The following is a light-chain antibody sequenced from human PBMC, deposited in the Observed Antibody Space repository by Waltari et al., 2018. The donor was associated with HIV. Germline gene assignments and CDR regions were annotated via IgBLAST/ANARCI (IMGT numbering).Light chain of an antibody. CDR3: QSYDRSLTGWV. J-gene: IGLJ3*02. Sequence: QSVLTQPPSVSGAPGQRVPISCTGNSFNIGAGYDVHWYQQFRGTAPTLLIHGNTNPPSGVPDRFSGSKSDTTASLAITGLEAEDEADYYCQSYDRSLTGWVFGGGTKLTVL. V-gene: IGLV1-40*01. CDR1: SFNIGAGYD. CDR2: GNT.